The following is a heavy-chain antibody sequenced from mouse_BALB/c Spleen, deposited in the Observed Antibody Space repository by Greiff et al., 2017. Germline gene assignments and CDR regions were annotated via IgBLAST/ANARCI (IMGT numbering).Heavy chain of an antibody. CDR2: INPSDGGT. J-gene: IGHJ3*01. Sequence: QVQLQQPGAELVKPGASVKLSCKASGYTFTSYYMYWVKQRPGQGLEWIGGINPSDGGTNFNEKFKSKATLTVDKSSSTAYMQLSSLTSEDSAVYYCTRSSYDYDVRFAYWGQGTLVTVSA. V-gene: IGHV1S81*02. CDR3: TRSSYDYDVRFAY. D-gene: IGHD2-4*01. CDR1: GYTFTSYY.